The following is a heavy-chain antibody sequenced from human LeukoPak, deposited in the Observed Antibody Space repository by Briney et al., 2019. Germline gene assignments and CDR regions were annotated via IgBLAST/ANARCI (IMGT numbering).Heavy chain of an antibody. CDR1: GFTFSSYA. J-gene: IGHJ4*02. CDR2: ISGSGGST. Sequence: LAGGSLRLSCAASGFTFSSYAMSWVRQAPEKGLEWVSAISGSGGSTYYADSVKGRFTISRDNSKNTLYLQMNSLRAEDTAVYYCAKEPSSPYYYDSSGYQAYWGQGTLVTVSS. CDR3: AKEPSSPYYYDSSGYQAY. D-gene: IGHD3-22*01. V-gene: IGHV3-23*01.